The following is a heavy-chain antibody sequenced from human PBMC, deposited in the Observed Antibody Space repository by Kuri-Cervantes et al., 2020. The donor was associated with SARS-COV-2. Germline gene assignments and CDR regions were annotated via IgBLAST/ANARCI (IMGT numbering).Heavy chain of an antibody. Sequence: GESLKISCAASGFTFSSYAMHWVRQAPGKGLEWVAVISYDGSNKYYADSVKGRFTISRDNSKNTLYLQMNSLRAEDTAVYYCARDAYCGGDCFEYFQHWGQGTLVTVSS. CDR3: ARDAYCGGDCFEYFQH. D-gene: IGHD2-21*01. V-gene: IGHV3-30-3*01. CDR2: ISYDGSNK. J-gene: IGHJ1*01. CDR1: GFTFSSYA.